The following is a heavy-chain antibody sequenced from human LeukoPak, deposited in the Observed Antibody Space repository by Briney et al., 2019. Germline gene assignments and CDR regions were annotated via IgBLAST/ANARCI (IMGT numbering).Heavy chain of an antibody. D-gene: IGHD2-21*02. CDR1: GGSISSGGYS. CDR3: ARGGPCGGDCYWYYYYGMDV. J-gene: IGHJ6*02. Sequence: SETLSLTCAVSGGSISSGGYSWSWIRQPPGKGLEWIGYIYHSGNTYYNPSLKSRVSISVDRSTNQFSLKLSSVTAADTAVYYCARGGPCGGDCYWYYYYGMDVWGQGTTVTVSS. V-gene: IGHV4-30-2*01. CDR2: IYHSGNT.